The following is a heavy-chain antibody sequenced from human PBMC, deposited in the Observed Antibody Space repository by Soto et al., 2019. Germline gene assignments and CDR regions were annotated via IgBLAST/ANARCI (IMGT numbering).Heavy chain of an antibody. D-gene: IGHD1-26*01. V-gene: IGHV3-23*01. CDR3: AKDRGELLVLDY. Sequence: PGGSLRLSCAASGFTFSTYSMNWVRQAPGKGLGWVSYIRSGGSTYYADSVKGRFTISRDNSKNTLYLQMNSLRAEDTAVYYWAKDRGELLVLDYGGQGPLVTVSS. J-gene: IGHJ4*02. CDR1: GFTFSTYS. CDR2: IRSGGST.